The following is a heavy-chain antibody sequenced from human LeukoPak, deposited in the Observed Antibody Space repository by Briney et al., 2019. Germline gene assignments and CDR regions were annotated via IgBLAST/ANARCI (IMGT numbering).Heavy chain of an antibody. CDR1: GFTFSSYT. Sequence: GGSLRLSCAASGFTFSSYTMNWVRQAPGKGLEWVSSISTSSSYIYYGDSVKGRFTISRDNARNSLYLQMNSLRAEDTAVYYCARSSFSSSWYVSYYYYYYMDVWGKGTTVTISS. CDR3: ARSSFSSSWYVSYYYYYYMDV. V-gene: IGHV3-21*04. D-gene: IGHD6-13*01. J-gene: IGHJ6*03. CDR2: ISTSSSYI.